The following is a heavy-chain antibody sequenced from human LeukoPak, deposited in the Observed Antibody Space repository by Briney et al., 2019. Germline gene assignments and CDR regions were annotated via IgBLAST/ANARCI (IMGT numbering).Heavy chain of an antibody. Sequence: PSETLSLTCTVSGNSIGSHYWSWIRQPPGKGLEWIGYMYYSGTTNYNPSLKSRVTISVDTSKNQFSLKLSSVTAADTAVYYCARRNYDVLSGDWFDPWGHGTLVTVSS. J-gene: IGHJ5*02. CDR3: ARRNYDVLSGDWFDP. CDR1: GNSIGSHY. D-gene: IGHD3-9*01. V-gene: IGHV4-59*08. CDR2: MYYSGTT.